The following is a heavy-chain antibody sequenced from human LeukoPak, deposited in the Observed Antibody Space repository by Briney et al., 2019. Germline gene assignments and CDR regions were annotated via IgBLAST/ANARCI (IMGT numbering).Heavy chain of an antibody. CDR2: ISGSGGSA. D-gene: IGHD3-10*01. CDR3: AKAGRYYYYGMDV. Sequence: GGSLRLSCAASGFIFSNYAMRWVRQAPGKGLEWVSGISGSGGSAYYADSVKGRFTIARDNAQNTLYLQMNSLRAEDTAVYYCAKAGRYYYYGMDVWGQGTTVTVSS. V-gene: IGHV3-23*01. J-gene: IGHJ6*02. CDR1: GFIFSNYA.